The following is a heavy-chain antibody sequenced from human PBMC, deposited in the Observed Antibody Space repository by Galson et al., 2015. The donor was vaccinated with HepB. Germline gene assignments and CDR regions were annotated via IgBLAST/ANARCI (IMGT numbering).Heavy chain of an antibody. V-gene: IGHV1-18*01. Sequence: SCKASCYTSTSYGITWVRQAPGQGLEWMGWISPDNGDTNYAQKLQGRLTLSTDKSTSTAYMELRSLRSDDTAVYYCATRRYSSGWSYDYWGQGTLVTVSS. J-gene: IGHJ4*02. CDR1: CYTSTSYG. CDR3: ATRRYSSGWSYDY. D-gene: IGHD6-19*01. CDR2: ISPDNGDT.